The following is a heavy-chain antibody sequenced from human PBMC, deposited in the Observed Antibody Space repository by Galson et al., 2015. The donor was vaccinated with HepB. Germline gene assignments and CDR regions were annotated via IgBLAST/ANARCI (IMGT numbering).Heavy chain of an antibody. D-gene: IGHD2-15*01. CDR1: GFTFSTYA. J-gene: IGHJ6*02. CDR3: SRVSAATPYYYYNGIDV. CDR2: ISSDDSNK. V-gene: IGHV3-30*04. Sequence: SLRLSCAAYGFTFSTYAIHWVRQTPGKGLEWVAVISSDDSNKFYADSVKGRFTISRDNSRNTLYLQMNSLRAEDTAVYYCSRVSAATPYYYYNGIDVWGQGTTVTVSS.